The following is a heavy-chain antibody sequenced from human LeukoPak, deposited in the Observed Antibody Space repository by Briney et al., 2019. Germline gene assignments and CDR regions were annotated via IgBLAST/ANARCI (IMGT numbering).Heavy chain of an antibody. CDR2: IYPGDSDT. J-gene: IGHJ6*03. CDR3: ARWFYGSGSYYNWAWDYYYYYMDV. CDR1: GYSFTTYW. V-gene: IGHV5-51*01. Sequence: GESLKISCKGSGYSFTTYWIGWVRQMPGKGLEWMGIIYPGDSDTRYSPSFQGQVTISADKSISTAYLQWSSLKASDTAMYYCARWFYGSGSYYNWAWDYYYYYMDVWGKGTTVTVSS. D-gene: IGHD3-10*01.